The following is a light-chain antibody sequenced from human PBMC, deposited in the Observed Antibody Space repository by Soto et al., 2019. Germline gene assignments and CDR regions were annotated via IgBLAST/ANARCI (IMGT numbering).Light chain of an antibody. J-gene: IGLJ2*01. V-gene: IGLV2-14*01. CDR1: STDVGGYNY. CDR2: DVS. CDR3: SSYTSSSTLVV. Sequence: QSALTQPTSVSGSPGQSIPISCTGTSTDVGGYNYLSWYQQHPGKAPKLMIYDVSNRPSGGSNRFSGSKSGNTASLTIYGLQAEDEDDYYCSSYTSSSTLVVFGGGTKVTVL.